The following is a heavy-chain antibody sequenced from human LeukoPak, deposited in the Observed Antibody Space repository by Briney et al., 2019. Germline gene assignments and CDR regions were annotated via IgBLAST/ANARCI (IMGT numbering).Heavy chain of an antibody. Sequence: SETLSLTCAVSGASISGSGYYLGWIRQPPGKGLEWIGNIYYTGSTYYNASLRSRVTISIDMSKNQFSLRLNSVTAADTAMYYCVKSGGYGLVDYWGQGTLVTVSS. J-gene: IGHJ4*02. D-gene: IGHD1-26*01. CDR1: GASISGSGYY. CDR2: IYYTGST. V-gene: IGHV4-39*01. CDR3: VKSGGYGLVDY.